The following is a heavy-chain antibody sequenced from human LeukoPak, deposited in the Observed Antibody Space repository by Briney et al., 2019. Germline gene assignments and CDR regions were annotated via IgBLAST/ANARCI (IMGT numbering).Heavy chain of an antibody. J-gene: IGHJ5*02. CDR2: IIPIFGTA. V-gene: IGHV1-69*01. CDR3: ARDGGGIPIDP. D-gene: IGHD2-21*01. CDR1: GGTFSSYA. Sequence: SVKVSCKASGGTFSSYAISRVRQAPGQGLEWMGGIIPIFGTANYAQKFQGRVTITADESTSTDYMELSSLRSEDTAVYYCARDGGGIPIDPWGQGTLVTVSS.